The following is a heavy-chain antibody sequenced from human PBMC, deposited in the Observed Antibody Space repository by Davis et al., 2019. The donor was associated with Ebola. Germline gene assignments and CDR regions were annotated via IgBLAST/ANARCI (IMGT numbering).Heavy chain of an antibody. V-gene: IGHV5-51*01. J-gene: IGHJ4*02. Sequence: KVSCKGSGYDFADYWVAWVRQTPGKGLEWMGIIYAGDSDSRYSPSFEGQVTISVDRSITTAYLQWRSLRASDTAIYYCARQESLYGWSDYWGQGTLVTVSS. CDR2: IYAGDSDS. CDR3: ARQESLYGWSDY. CDR1: GYDFADYW. D-gene: IGHD3-10*01.